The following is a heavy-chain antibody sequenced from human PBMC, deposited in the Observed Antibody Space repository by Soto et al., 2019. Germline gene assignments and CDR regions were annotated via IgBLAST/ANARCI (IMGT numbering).Heavy chain of an antibody. CDR2: IYGNDEQ. CDR3: AHRFSAAGLCDH. J-gene: IGHJ5*02. D-gene: IGHD6-13*01. CDR1: GFSLDTRGVG. Sequence: QITLKESGPTLVTPRQTLTLTCTFSGFSLDTRGVGVGWVRQPPGKALEWLALIYGNDEQRLNPSLQSRLTIAKDTPISQVVLTMTNMDPVDTATYFCAHRFSAAGLCDHWGQGTLVSVSS. V-gene: IGHV2-5*01.